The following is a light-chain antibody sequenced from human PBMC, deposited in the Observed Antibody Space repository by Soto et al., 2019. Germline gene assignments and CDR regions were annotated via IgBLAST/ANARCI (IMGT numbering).Light chain of an antibody. CDR2: SAS. CDR3: QQLNSYPLT. J-gene: IGKJ4*01. Sequence: DIQLTQSPSFLSASVGDRVTITCRASQGISSYLAWYQQKPGKAPQILIYSASTLQTGVPSRFSGSGSGTEFTLTISTLQPEDFATYYCQQLNSYPLTFAGGTKVDIK. CDR1: QGISSY. V-gene: IGKV1-9*01.